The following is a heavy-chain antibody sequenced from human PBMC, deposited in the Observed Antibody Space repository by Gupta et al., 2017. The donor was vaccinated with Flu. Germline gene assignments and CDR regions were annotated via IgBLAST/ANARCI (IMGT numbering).Heavy chain of an antibody. CDR3: AKDSLSSSWALVDS. CDR2: LSWNSATI. Sequence: DDNAMHWVGQTPGKGLEWVSSLSWNSATIAYEDSVKGRCTVARDNAKNSLYLTMNSLRAEDTALEVGAKDSLSSSWALVDSWGQGNRGTVSS. J-gene: IGHJ4*02. D-gene: IGHD6-13*01. V-gene: IGHV3-9*01. CDR1: DDNA.